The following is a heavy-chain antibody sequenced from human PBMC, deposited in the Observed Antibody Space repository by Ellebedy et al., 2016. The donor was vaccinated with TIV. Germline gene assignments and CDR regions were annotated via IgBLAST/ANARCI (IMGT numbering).Heavy chain of an antibody. V-gene: IGHV3-21*04. CDR3: ASFDRTTN. J-gene: IGHJ1*01. Sequence: GESLKISXAASGFTFSSYSMNWVRQAPGKGLEWVSSISSSSSYIYYADSVKGRFTISRDTAKNSLYLQMNSLRDEDTAVYYCASFDRTTNWGQGTLVTVSP. D-gene: IGHD2/OR15-2a*01. CDR1: GFTFSSYS. CDR2: ISSSSSYI.